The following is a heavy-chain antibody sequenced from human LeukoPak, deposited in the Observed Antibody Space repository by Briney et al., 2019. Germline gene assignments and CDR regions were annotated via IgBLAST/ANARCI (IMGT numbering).Heavy chain of an antibody. CDR3: TGNYYGSGSYADFDY. J-gene: IGHJ4*02. D-gene: IGHD3-10*01. CDR2: IIPIFGTA. Sequence: PVKVSCKASGGTFSSYAISWVRQAPGQGLEWMGGIIPIFGTANYAQKFQGRVTITADKSTSTAYMELSSLRSEDTAVYYCTGNYYGSGSYADFDYWGQGTLVTVSS. CDR1: GGTFSSYA. V-gene: IGHV1-69*06.